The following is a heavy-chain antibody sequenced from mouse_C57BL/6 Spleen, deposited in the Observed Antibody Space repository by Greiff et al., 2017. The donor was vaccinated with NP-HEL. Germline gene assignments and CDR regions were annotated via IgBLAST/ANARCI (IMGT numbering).Heavy chain of an antibody. Sequence: VKLMESGAELVRPGTSVKVSCKASGYAFTNYLLECVKQRSGQGLEWIGVINPGSGGTNYNEKFKGKAPLTADKSSSTAYMQLSSLTSEDSAVYFCARSDYYGRRFWGQGTTLTVSS. CDR3: ARSDYYGRRF. V-gene: IGHV1-54*01. D-gene: IGHD1-1*01. CDR2: INPGSGGT. CDR1: GYAFTNYL. J-gene: IGHJ2*01.